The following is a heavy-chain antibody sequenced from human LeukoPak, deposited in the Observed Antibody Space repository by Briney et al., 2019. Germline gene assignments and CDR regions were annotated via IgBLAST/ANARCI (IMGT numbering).Heavy chain of an antibody. CDR3: ARAHTYYYDSSGYYPWYFDY. CDR1: GYTFTSYG. D-gene: IGHD3-22*01. V-gene: IGHV1-18*01. J-gene: IGHJ4*02. CDR2: ISAYNGNT. Sequence: ASVKVSCKASGYTFTSYGISWVRQAPGQGLEWMGWISAYNGNTNYAQKLQGRVTMTTDTSTSTAYIELRSLRSDDTAVYYCARAHTYYYDSSGYYPWYFDYWGQGTLVTVSS.